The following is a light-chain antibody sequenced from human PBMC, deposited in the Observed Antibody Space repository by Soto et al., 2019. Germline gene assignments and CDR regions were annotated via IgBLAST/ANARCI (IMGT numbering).Light chain of an antibody. CDR2: EVS. CDR3: NSYTSSTSLPYV. CDR1: TNDVGGYNY. J-gene: IGLJ1*01. Sequence: QSALTQPASVSGSPGQSITISCTGTTNDVGGYNYVSWYQQHPGKAPKLLIFEVSSRPSGVSNRFSGSKSGNTASLTISALKAEQEADYLCNSYTSSTSLPYVFGTGTKVTVL. V-gene: IGLV2-14*01.